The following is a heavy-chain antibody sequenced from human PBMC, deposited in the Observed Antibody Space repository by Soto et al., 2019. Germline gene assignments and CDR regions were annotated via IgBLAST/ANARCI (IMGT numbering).Heavy chain of an antibody. V-gene: IGHV3-9*01. D-gene: IGHD2-15*01. Sequence: EVQLVESGGGLVQPGRSLRLSCAASGFTFDDYVMHWVRQGPGKGLEWVSSISWNSATKDYADSVKGRFTISRDNAKNSLYLQMNSLRAEDTAVYYCAKERDSSYSIVIWDYWGQGTLVTVSS. CDR1: GFTFDDYV. CDR3: AKERDSSYSIVIWDY. J-gene: IGHJ4*02. CDR2: ISWNSATK.